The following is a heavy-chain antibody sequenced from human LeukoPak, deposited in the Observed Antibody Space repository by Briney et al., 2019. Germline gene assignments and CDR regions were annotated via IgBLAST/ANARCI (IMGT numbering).Heavy chain of an antibody. J-gene: IGHJ4*02. CDR2: IHYSGST. D-gene: IGHD4-11*01. CDR3: ARHETYSNYGNFDY. Sequence: SETLSLTCTVSGGSISSSSYYWGWIRQPPGKGLEWIGSIHYSGSTYYNPSLKSRVTISVDTSKNQFSLKLSSVTAADTAVYYCARHETYSNYGNFDYWGQGTLVTVSS. CDR1: GGSISSSSYY. V-gene: IGHV4-39*01.